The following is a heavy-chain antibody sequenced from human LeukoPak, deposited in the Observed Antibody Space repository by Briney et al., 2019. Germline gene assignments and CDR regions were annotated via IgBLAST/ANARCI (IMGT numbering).Heavy chain of an antibody. CDR2: ISSSGGST. CDR1: GFTFSSYA. J-gene: IGHJ4*02. CDR3: AKGSGRGYSYGYPY. Sequence: GGSLRLSCAASGFTFSSYAMSWVRQAPGKGLEWVSVISSSGGSTYYADSVKGRLTISRDSSKNKLYLQMNSLRAEDTAVYYCAKGSGRGYSYGYPYWGQGTLVTVSS. V-gene: IGHV3-23*01. D-gene: IGHD5-18*01.